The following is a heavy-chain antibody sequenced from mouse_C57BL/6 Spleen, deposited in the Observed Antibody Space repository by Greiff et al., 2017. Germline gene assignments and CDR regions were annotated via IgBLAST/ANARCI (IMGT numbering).Heavy chain of an antibody. D-gene: IGHD4-1*01. CDR1: GYSFTGYY. CDR2: INPSTGGT. V-gene: IGHV1-42*01. Sequence: EVQLQESGPELVKPGASVKISCKASGYSFTGYYMNWVKQSPEKSLEWIGEINPSTGGTTYNQKFKAKATLTVDKSSSTAYMQLKRLTSEDSAVYYCARILTGTFGYWGQGTTLTVSS. J-gene: IGHJ2*01. CDR3: ARILTGTFGY.